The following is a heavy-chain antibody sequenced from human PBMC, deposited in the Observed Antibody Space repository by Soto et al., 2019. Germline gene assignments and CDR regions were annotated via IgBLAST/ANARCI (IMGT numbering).Heavy chain of an antibody. CDR1: GYSFTSYW. J-gene: IGHJ5*02. V-gene: IGHV5-10-1*01. CDR2: IDPSDSYT. Sequence: VESLKVSCKGSGYSFTSYWISWVRQMPGKGLEWMGRIDPSDSYTNYSPSFQGHVTISADKSISTAYLQWSSLKASDTAMYYCARHAVVVAATPWSNWFDPWGKGTMGTVSA. CDR3: ARHAVVVAATPWSNWFDP. D-gene: IGHD2-15*01.